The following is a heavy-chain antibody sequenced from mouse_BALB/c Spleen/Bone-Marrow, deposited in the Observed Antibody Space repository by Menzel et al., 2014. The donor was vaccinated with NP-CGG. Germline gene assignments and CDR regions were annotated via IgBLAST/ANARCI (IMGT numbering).Heavy chain of an antibody. Sequence: QVQLQQSGPGLVQPSQSLSITCTVSGFSLTSYGVHWVRQPPGKGLEWLGVIWSGGITDYNAAFISRLSISKDNSKSQVFFKMSSLQADDTAIYYCARNKDDAMDYWGQGTSVTGSS. CDR1: GFSLTSYG. J-gene: IGHJ4*01. V-gene: IGHV2-4*02. D-gene: IGHD2-12*01. CDR3: ARNKDDAMDY. CDR2: IWSGGIT.